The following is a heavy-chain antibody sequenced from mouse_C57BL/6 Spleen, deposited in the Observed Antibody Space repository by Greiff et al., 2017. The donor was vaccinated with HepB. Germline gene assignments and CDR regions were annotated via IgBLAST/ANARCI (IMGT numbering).Heavy chain of an antibody. V-gene: IGHV1-22*01. D-gene: IGHD1-1*01. Sequence: VQLQQSGPELVKPGASVKMSCKASGYTFTDYNLHWVKQSHGKSLEWIGYINPNNGGTSYNQKFKGKATLTVNKSSSTAYMELRSLTSEDSAVYYCAGADYYGSSYNYWGQGTTLTVSS. CDR2: INPNNGGT. J-gene: IGHJ2*01. CDR3: AGADYYGSSYNY. CDR1: GYTFTDYN.